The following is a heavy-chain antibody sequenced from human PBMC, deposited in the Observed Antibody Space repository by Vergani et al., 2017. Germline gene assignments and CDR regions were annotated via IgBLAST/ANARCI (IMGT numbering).Heavy chain of an antibody. J-gene: IGHJ3*02. D-gene: IGHD3-10*01. V-gene: IGHV4-31*01. CDR1: GGSISSGGYY. Sequence: QVQLQESGPGLVKPSQTLSLTCTVSGGSISSGGYYWSWIRQHPGKGLEWIGYIYYSGSTYYNPSLKSLVTISVDTSKNQFSLKLSSVTAADTAVYYCARGQITMVRGGTXFDIWGQGTMVTVSS. CDR3: ARGQITMVRGGTXFDI. CDR2: IYYSGST.